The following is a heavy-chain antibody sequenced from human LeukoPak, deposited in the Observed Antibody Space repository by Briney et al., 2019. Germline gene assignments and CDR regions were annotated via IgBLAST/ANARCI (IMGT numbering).Heavy chain of an antibody. CDR1: GGTFSSYA. J-gene: IGHJ6*02. CDR2: IIPIFGTA. CDR3: ATSPVGGQLVHFHYYGMDV. V-gene: IGHV1-69*01. Sequence: SVKVSCKASGGTFSSYASSWVRQAPGQGLEWMGGIIPIFGTANYAQKFQGRVTITADESTSTAYMELSSLRSEDTAVYYCATSPVGGQLVHFHYYGMDVWGQGTTVTVSS. D-gene: IGHD6-6*01.